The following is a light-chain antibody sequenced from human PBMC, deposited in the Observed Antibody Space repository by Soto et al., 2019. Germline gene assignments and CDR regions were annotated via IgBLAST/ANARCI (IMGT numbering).Light chain of an antibody. CDR2: GSA. V-gene: IGKV3-20*01. J-gene: IGKJ2*01. Sequence: EIVLTQSPGILSLSPGERATLSCRASQSVRGNYLAWYQQKPGQSPRLLIYGSADRATGIPDRFSGSGSGTDFTLTISRVEPEDFAVYYCQQYGSSPPYTFGQGTKVEIK. CDR1: QSVRGNY. CDR3: QQYGSSPPYT.